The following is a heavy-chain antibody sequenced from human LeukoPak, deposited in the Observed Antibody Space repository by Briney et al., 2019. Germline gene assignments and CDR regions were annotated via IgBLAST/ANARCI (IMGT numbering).Heavy chain of an antibody. CDR3: AKMKGITMVRGTFDY. J-gene: IGHJ4*02. V-gene: IGHV3-23*01. CDR1: RFTFSSYA. D-gene: IGHD3-10*01. Sequence: GGSLRLSCAASRFTFSSYAMTWVRQAPGKGLEWVSSISGSGGNTYYADSVEGRFTISRDNSKNTLYLQMSSLRAEDTAGYYCAKMKGITMVRGTFDYWGQGTLVTVSS. CDR2: ISGSGGNT.